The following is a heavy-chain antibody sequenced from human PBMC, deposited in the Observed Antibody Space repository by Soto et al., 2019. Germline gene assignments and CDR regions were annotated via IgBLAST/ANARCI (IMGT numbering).Heavy chain of an antibody. CDR3: ARVVSTGDVDYYYYYMDV. Sequence: QVQLVQSGAEVKKPGASVKVSCKASGYTFTSYGISWVRQAPGQGLEWMGWISAYNGNTNYAQKLQGRVTMTTDTSTSTAYMELRSLRSDDTAVYYCARVVSTGDVDYYYYYMDVWGKGTTVTVSS. V-gene: IGHV1-18*01. CDR2: ISAYNGNT. D-gene: IGHD7-27*01. J-gene: IGHJ6*03. CDR1: GYTFTSYG.